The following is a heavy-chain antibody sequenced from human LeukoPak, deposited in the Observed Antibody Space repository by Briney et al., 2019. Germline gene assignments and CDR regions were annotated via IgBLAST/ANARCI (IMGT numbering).Heavy chain of an antibody. CDR2: INPNSGGT. D-gene: IGHD6-6*01. V-gene: IGHV1-2*02. CDR1: GYTFTGYY. Sequence: ASVKVSCKASGYTFTGYYMHWARQAPGQGLEWMGWINPNSGGTNYAQKFQGRVTMTRDTSISTAYMELSRLRSDDTAVYYCARDKIAALGYDNWFDPWGQGTLVTVSS. J-gene: IGHJ5*02. CDR3: ARDKIAALGYDNWFDP.